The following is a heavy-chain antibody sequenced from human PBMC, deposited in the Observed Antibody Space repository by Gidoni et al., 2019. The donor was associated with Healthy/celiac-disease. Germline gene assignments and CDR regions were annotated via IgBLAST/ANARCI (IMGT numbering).Heavy chain of an antibody. CDR3: ARTGDDFWSGYSGPDKKKESN. CDR1: GFTFSSYE. Sequence: EVQLVESGGGLVQPGGSLRLSCAASGFTFSSYEMNWVRQAPGKGLEWVSYISSSGSTIYYADSVKGRFTISRDNAKNSLYLQMNSLRAEDTAVYYCARTGDDFWSGYSGPDKKKESNWGQGTMVTVSS. D-gene: IGHD3-3*01. J-gene: IGHJ3*01. CDR2: ISSSGSTI. V-gene: IGHV3-48*03.